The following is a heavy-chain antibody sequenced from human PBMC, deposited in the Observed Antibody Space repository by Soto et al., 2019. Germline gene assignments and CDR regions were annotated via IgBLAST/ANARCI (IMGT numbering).Heavy chain of an antibody. J-gene: IGHJ4*02. CDR2: ISGSGGST. CDR3: AKATIVLLARVSIHX. V-gene: IGHV3-23*01. D-gene: IGHD3-9*01. CDR1: GFTFSSYA. Sequence: GSLRLSCAASGFTFSSYAMNWVRQAPGKGLEWVWCISGSGGSTYYADSVKGRFTISRYNDKNTLYLQVNSLRDEDTAIYYSAKATIVLLARVSIHXLGQATLVTVSX.